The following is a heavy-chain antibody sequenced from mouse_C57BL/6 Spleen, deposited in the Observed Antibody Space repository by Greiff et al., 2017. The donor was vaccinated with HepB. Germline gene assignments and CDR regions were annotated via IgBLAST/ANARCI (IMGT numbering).Heavy chain of an antibody. CDR1: GYTFTDYN. J-gene: IGHJ1*03. V-gene: IGHV1-22*01. D-gene: IGHD1-1*01. Sequence: VQLQQSGPELVKPGASVKMSCKASGYTFTDYNMHWVKQSHGKSLEWIGYINPNNGGTSYNQKFKGKATLTVNKSSSTAYMELRSLTSEDSAVYYCARLYGSRYWYFDVWGTGTTVTVSS. CDR3: ARLYGSRYWYFDV. CDR2: INPNNGGT.